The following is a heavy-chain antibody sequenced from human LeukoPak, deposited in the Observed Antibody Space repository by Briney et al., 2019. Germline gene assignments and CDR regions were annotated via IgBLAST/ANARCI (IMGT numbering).Heavy chain of an antibody. CDR2: ISASTFSP. CDR3: AKSRGSGIYYSLDY. CDR1: GFTFSSYA. Sequence: GGSLRLSCAASGFTFSSYAMSWVRQAPGKGLEWVSGISASTFSPNYADSVKGRFTISRDNSKNTLYLQMNSLSAEDTAVYYCAKSRGSGIYYSLDYWGQGTLVTVSS. J-gene: IGHJ4*02. D-gene: IGHD3-10*01. V-gene: IGHV3-23*01.